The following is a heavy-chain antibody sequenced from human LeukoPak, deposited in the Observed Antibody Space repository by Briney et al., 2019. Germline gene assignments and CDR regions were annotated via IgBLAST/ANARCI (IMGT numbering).Heavy chain of an antibody. D-gene: IGHD1-14*01. CDR2: INPNSGGT. J-gene: IGHJ3*02. V-gene: IGHV1-2*02. CDR1: GYTLTELS. CDR3: ARVPELLDAFDI. Sequence: GASVKVSCKVSGYTLTELSMHWVRQAPGQGLEWMGWINPNSGGTNYAQKFQGRVTMTRDTSISTAYMELSRLRSDDTAVYYCARVPELLDAFDIWGQGTMVTVSS.